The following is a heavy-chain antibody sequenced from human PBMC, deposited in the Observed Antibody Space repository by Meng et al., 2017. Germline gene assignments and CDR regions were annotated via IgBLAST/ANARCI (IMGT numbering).Heavy chain of an antibody. CDR1: GGPLRSYA. J-gene: IGHJ4*02. CDR2: IIPIFGTA. Sequence: GVVWKKAGAPIRVSGKVDGGPLRSYAISWVRQAPGQGLEWMGGIIPIFGTANYAQKFQGRVTITADESTSTAYMELSRLRSEDTAVYYCAMILRNSYGDYEDYWGQGTLVTVSS. D-gene: IGHD4-17*01. V-gene: IGHV1-69*01. CDR3: AMILRNSYGDYEDY.